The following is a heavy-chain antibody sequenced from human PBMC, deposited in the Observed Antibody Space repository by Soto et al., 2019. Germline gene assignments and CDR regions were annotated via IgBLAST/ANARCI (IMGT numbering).Heavy chain of an antibody. J-gene: IGHJ6*02. V-gene: IGHV3-7*03. Sequence: PGGSLRLSCAASGFTFSSYWMSWVRQAPGKGLEWVANIKQDGSEKYYVDSVKGRFTISRDNAKNSLYLQMNSLRAEDTAVYYCARFGGVVAAGGRDIWGQGTTVTVSS. CDR2: IKQDGSEK. CDR1: GFTFSSYW. D-gene: IGHD2-15*01. CDR3: ARFGGVVAAGGRDI.